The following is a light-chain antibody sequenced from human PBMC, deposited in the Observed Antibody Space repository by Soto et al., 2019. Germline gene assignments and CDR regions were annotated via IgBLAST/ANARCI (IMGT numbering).Light chain of an antibody. CDR3: QQYYRYPWM. CDR1: QGISTY. Sequence: DIQMTQSPSSLSASVGDRVTITCRASQGISTYLGWYQQKPGKVPKSLIYSASSLHSGVPSRFTASGSGTEFTLTISDMQPDDFANYYCQQYYRYPWMFGQGTKVEIK. V-gene: IGKV1-16*01. J-gene: IGKJ1*01. CDR2: SAS.